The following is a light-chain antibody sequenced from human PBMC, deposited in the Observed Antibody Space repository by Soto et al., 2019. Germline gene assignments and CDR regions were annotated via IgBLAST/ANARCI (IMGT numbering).Light chain of an antibody. V-gene: IGKV3D-15*01. Sequence: EIGMTQSPSTLSVSPGESATLSCRASQNINSDLAWYVQKPGQAPRRAIYCASNWGTDVPPRFTGSGSGTEFTLTISGLQSEDFAVDYCQQYNSWPITCGQGTRL. J-gene: IGKJ5*01. CDR3: QQYNSWPIT. CDR2: CAS. CDR1: QNINSD.